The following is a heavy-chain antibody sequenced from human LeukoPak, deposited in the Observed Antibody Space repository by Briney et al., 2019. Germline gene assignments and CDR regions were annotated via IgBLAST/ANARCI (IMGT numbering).Heavy chain of an antibody. Sequence: GRSLRLYCAASGFTFSIYGMHWVRQAPGKGLEWVAFISYDGSNKYYADSVKGRFTISRDHSKNTLYLQMNSLRAEDTALYLCSKDPWQSGHYYDSSGQFDYWGQGTLVTVSS. V-gene: IGHV3-30*18. CDR1: GFTFSIYG. J-gene: IGHJ4*02. CDR3: SKDPWQSGHYYDSSGQFDY. CDR2: ISYDGSNK. D-gene: IGHD3-22*01.